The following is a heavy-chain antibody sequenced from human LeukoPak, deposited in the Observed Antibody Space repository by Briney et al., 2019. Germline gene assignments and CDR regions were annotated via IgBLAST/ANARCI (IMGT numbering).Heavy chain of an antibody. V-gene: IGHV1-46*01. CDR1: GYSFTSNY. CDR2: IYPRNGST. CDR3: ARDQEGFDY. J-gene: IGHJ4*02. Sequence: ASVKVSCKASGYSFTSNYIHWVRQAPGQGLEWMGMIYPRNGSTSYAQRFQDRVTVTRDTSTSTVHMELSGLRSEDTAVYYCARDQEGFDYWGQGTQVTVSS.